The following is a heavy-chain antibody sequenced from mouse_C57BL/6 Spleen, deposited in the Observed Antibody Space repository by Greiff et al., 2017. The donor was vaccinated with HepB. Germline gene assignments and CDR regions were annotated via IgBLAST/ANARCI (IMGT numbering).Heavy chain of an antibody. CDR2: ISSGGDYI. J-gene: IGHJ4*01. Sequence: EVKLVESGEGLVKPGGSLKLSCAASGFTFSSYAMSWVRQTPEKRLEWVAYISSGGDYIYYADTVKGRFTISRDNARNTLYLQMSSLKSEDTAMYYCTRSSYYYGSSYAMDYWGQGTSVTVSS. D-gene: IGHD1-1*01. CDR3: TRSSYYYGSSYAMDY. V-gene: IGHV5-9-1*02. CDR1: GFTFSSYA.